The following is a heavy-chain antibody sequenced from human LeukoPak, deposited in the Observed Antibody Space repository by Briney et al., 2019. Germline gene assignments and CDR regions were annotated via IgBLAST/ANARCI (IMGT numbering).Heavy chain of an antibody. CDR1: GGSISSYY. Sequence: SETLSLTCTVSGGSISSYYWSWIRQPAGKGLEWIGRIYTSGSTNYNPSLKSRVTMSVDTSKNQFSLKLSSVTAADTAVYYCARDSYYDFWSGYHNYYYYYMDVWGKGTTVTVSS. V-gene: IGHV4-4*07. CDR3: ARDSYYDFWSGYHNYYYYYMDV. J-gene: IGHJ6*03. CDR2: IYTSGST. D-gene: IGHD3-3*01.